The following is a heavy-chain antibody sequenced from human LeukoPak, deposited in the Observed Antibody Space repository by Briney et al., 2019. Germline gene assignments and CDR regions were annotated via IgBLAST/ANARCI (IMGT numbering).Heavy chain of an antibody. D-gene: IGHD3-22*01. CDR2: ISWNSGSI. CDR3: AKDMKHYYDSSGYGSGYYYYYGMDV. J-gene: IGHJ6*02. CDR1: GFTFDDYA. Sequence: GGSLRLSCAASGFTFDDYAMHWVRQAPGKGLEWVSGISWNSGSIGYADSVKGRFTISRDNAKNSLYLQMNSLRAEDTALYYCAKDMKHYYDSSGYGSGYYYYYGMDVWGQGTTVTVSS. V-gene: IGHV3-9*01.